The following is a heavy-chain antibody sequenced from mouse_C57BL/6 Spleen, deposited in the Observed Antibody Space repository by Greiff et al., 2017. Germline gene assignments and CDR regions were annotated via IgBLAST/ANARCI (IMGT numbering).Heavy chain of an antibody. Sequence: VQLQQPGAELVKPGASVKMSCKASGYTFTSYWITWVKQRPGQGLEWIGYIYPGSGSTNYNEKFKSKATLTADTSSSTAYMQLSSLTSEDSAVFYGARDSSGYRFAYWGQGTLVTVSA. J-gene: IGHJ3*01. D-gene: IGHD3-2*02. CDR2: IYPGSGST. CDR1: GYTFTSYW. V-gene: IGHV1-55*01. CDR3: ARDSSGYRFAY.